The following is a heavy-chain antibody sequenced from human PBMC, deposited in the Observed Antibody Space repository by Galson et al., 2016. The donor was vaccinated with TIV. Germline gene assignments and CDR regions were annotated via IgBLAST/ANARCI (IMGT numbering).Heavy chain of an antibody. J-gene: IGHJ4*02. V-gene: IGHV3-23*01. CDR3: ARRDVRGITVVRGVQYYFDY. Sequence: SLRLSCAVSGFPFRSYNMNWVRQAPGKGLEWVSGISSGGTTYYADSVKGRFTVSRDNSKNTLYLQMSSLRAEDTAVYFWARRDVRGITVVRGVQYYFDYWGQGTLVTVSS. CDR2: ISSGGTT. CDR1: GFPFRSYN. D-gene: IGHD3-10*01.